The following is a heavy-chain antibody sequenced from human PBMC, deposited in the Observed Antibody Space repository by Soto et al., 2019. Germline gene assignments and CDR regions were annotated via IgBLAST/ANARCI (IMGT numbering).Heavy chain of an antibody. Sequence: GGSLRLSCAASGFTFSSYAMTWVRQAPGKGMEWVACISGSGGSTHYAVPVKGRFTISRDNSKNTLYLQMNSLRAEDAAVYYCAKDFVGSIADYFDYWGQGALVTVSS. J-gene: IGHJ4*02. D-gene: IGHD2-15*01. CDR1: GFTFSSYA. CDR2: ISGSGGST. CDR3: AKDFVGSIADYFDY. V-gene: IGHV3-23*01.